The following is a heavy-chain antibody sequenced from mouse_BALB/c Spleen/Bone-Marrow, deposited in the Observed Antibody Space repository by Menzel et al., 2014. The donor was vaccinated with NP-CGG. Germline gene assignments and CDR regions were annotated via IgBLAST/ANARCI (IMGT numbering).Heavy chain of an antibody. J-gene: IGHJ4*01. V-gene: IGHV5-6-3*01. CDR3: ARDDVWYAMDY. CDR2: INSNGGST. Sequence: EVQLVESGGGLVQPGGSLKPSCAASGFTFSSYGMSWVRQTPDKRLELVATINSNGGSTYYPDSVKGRFTISRDNAKNTLYLQMSSLKSEDTAMYYCARDDVWYAMDYWGQGTSVTVSS. CDR1: GFTFSSYG.